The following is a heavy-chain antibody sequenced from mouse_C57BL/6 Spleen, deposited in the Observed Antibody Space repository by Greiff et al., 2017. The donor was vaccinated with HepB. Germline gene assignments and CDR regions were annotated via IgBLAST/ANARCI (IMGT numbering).Heavy chain of an antibody. Sequence: VQLQQPGAELVRPGSSVKLSCKASGYTFTSYWMHWVKQRPIQGLEWIGNIDPSDSETHYNQKFKDKATLTVDKSSSTAYMQLSSLTSEDSAVYYCARGPHYYGSSYPFAYWGQGTLVTVSA. CDR1: GYTFTSYW. D-gene: IGHD1-1*01. V-gene: IGHV1-52*01. CDR2: IDPSDSET. J-gene: IGHJ3*01. CDR3: ARGPHYYGSSYPFAY.